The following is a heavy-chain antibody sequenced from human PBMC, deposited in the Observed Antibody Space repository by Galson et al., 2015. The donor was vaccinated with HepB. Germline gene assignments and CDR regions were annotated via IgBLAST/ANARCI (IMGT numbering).Heavy chain of an antibody. D-gene: IGHD4-17*01. CDR2: ISGSGGST. CDR1: GFTFSSYA. J-gene: IGHJ4*02. Sequence: SLRLSCAASGFTFSSYAMSWVRQAPGKGLEWVSAISGSGGSTYYADSVKGRFTISRDNSKNTLYLQMNSLRAEDTAVYYCAPAGHYGDYYPDYWGQGTLVTASS. CDR3: APAGHYGDYYPDY. V-gene: IGHV3-23*01.